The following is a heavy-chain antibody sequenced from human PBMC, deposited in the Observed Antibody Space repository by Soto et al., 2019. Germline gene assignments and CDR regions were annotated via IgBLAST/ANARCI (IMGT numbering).Heavy chain of an antibody. CDR2: VYYTGTT. D-gene: IGHD2-2*01. CDR3: ARNWNLALVPAAYFDS. Sequence: SETLSLTCTVSNFSVLTSIYYWAWIRQPPGKGLEWVGTVYYTGTTYYNPSLQSRVTISIDTSKTQFSLNLNSVTAADTAVYYCARNWNLALVPAAYFDSWGQGTLVTVSS. CDR1: NFSVLTSIYY. V-gene: IGHV4-39*01. J-gene: IGHJ4*02.